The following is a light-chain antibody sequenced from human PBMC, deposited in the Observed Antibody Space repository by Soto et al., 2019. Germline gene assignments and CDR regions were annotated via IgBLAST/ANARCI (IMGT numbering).Light chain of an antibody. Sequence: QSALTQPASVSGSPGQSITIFCTGTNSDVGSHHFVSWYQQYPGKAPKLLIYEASKRPSGLSNRFSGSKSGNTASLTISGLQAEDEADYYCCSLTNGATWVFGGGTKLTV. CDR3: CSLTNGATWV. CDR2: EAS. CDR1: NSDVGSHHF. J-gene: IGLJ3*02. V-gene: IGLV2-23*01.